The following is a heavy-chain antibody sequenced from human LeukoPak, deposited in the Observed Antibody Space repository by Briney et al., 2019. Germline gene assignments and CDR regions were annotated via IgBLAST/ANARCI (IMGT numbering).Heavy chain of an antibody. CDR3: ARDQWLLGYRYYFDY. CDR1: GFIFSSYA. J-gene: IGHJ4*02. Sequence: GGSLRLSCAASGFIFSSYAMHWVRQAPGKGLEWVAIISYDGSKKYYSDSVKGRFTISRDNSKNTLYLQMNSLRAEDTAVYYCARDQWLLGYRYYFDYWGQGTLVTVSS. D-gene: IGHD6-19*01. V-gene: IGHV3-30*03. CDR2: ISYDGSKK.